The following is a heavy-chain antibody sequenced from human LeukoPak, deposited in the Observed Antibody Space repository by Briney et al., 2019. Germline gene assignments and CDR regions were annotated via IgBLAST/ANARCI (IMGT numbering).Heavy chain of an antibody. J-gene: IGHJ6*03. CDR1: DDSITMYY. D-gene: IGHD3-9*01. Sequence: PSETLSLTCTVSDDSITMYYWTWIRQPPGKGLEWIGYVDHTGSTKFNPSLNGRVSISRDTSNNFFSLRLRSVTAADTAVYYCASRYIGYFDWLSRLHYYYYMDVWGKGTTVTVSS. CDR3: ASRYIGYFDWLSRLHYYYYMDV. V-gene: IGHV4-59*01. CDR2: VDHTGST.